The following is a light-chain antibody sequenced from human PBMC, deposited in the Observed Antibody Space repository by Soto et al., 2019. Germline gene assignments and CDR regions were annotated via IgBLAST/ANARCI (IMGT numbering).Light chain of an antibody. V-gene: IGKV3D-20*02. CDR2: SAS. Sequence: EIVLTQSPGTLSLSPGERATLSCRASQSVNSGKLVWYQQKRGQAPRLLIYSASTRATGIPDRFSGGGSGTDFTLTISRLEPEDFAVYYCQQRSNWPPSITFGQGTRLEIK. CDR1: QSVNSGK. CDR3: QQRSNWPPSIT. J-gene: IGKJ5*01.